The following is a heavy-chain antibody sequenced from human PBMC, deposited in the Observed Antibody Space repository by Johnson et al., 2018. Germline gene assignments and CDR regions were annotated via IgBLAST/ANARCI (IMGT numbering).Heavy chain of an antibody. CDR1: GYTFTSYY. Sequence: VQLLESGAEVKKPGASVKVSCKASGYTFTSYYMHWVRQAPGQGLEWMEIINPSGGSTSYAQKFQGRVTMTRDTSTSTVYMELSSLRSEDTAVYYCARGDSSGWYDGYFQHWGQGTLVTVSS. CDR2: INPSGGST. J-gene: IGHJ1*01. CDR3: ARGDSSGWYDGYFQH. V-gene: IGHV1-46*01. D-gene: IGHD6-19*01.